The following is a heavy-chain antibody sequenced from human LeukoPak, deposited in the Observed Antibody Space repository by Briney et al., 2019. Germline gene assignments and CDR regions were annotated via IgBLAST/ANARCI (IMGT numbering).Heavy chain of an antibody. J-gene: IGHJ6*03. Sequence: SGGSLRLSCAASGFTVSSNYMSWVRQAPGKGLEWVSVIYTGGGTYYADSVKGRFTISRDNSKNTLYLQMNSLRDEDTAVYYCARVNYYYYMDVWGKGTTVIVSS. V-gene: IGHV3-53*01. CDR3: ARVNYYYYMDV. CDR1: GFTVSSNY. CDR2: IYTGGGT.